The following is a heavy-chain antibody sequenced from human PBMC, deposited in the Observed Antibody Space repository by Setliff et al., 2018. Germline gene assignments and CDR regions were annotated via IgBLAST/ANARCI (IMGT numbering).Heavy chain of an antibody. CDR3: ARDSHQWDPLYFDS. D-gene: IGHD1-26*01. Sequence: SVKVSCKASGATFSSHGISWVRQAPGQGLEWMGGTIPMFGTTEYAQKFQGRLTIITDESTNTAFMQLSSLRSDDTAVYYCARDSHQWDPLYFDSWGQGTLVTVSS. CDR2: TIPMFGTT. J-gene: IGHJ4*02. CDR1: GATFSSHG. V-gene: IGHV1-69*05.